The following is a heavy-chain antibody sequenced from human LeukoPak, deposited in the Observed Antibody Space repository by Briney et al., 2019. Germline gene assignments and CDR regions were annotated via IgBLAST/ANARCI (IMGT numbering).Heavy chain of an antibody. CDR1: GYTFSTYD. Sequence: ASVKVSCKASGYTFSTYDINWLRQASGQGLEGMGWMNPNSDNTGYVEKFQDRVTFTMNTSISTAYMELGSLRSEDTAVYYCARAGVAARPYPQHYYYYYYMDVWGQGTTVTVSS. V-gene: IGHV1-8*03. D-gene: IGHD6-6*01. CDR3: ARAGVAARPYPQHYYYYYYMDV. J-gene: IGHJ6*03. CDR2: MNPNSDNT.